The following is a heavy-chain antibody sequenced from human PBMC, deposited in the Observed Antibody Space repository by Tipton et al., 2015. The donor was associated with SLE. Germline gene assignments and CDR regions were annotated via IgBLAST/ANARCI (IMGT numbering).Heavy chain of an antibody. Sequence: TLSLTCTASGDSFTSRNYFWGWIRQPPGKGLEWIGHMSYSGSTYYNPSLKSRITISVDTSKNHFSLKLSSVTAADTAVYYCARGGVGGYDYFDHWGQGTLVTVSS. CDR1: GDSFTSRNYF. J-gene: IGHJ4*02. CDR3: ARGGVGGYDYFDH. CDR2: MSYSGST. D-gene: IGHD5-12*01. V-gene: IGHV4-31*03.